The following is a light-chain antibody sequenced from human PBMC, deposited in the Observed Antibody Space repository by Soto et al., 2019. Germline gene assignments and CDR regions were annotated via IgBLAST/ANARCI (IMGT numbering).Light chain of an antibody. V-gene: IGKV1-5*03. CDR1: QHINVW. CDR2: QAS. Sequence: DIQMTQSPSTLSASIGDKVTITCRASQHINVWLASYQQKPGKAPKFVIYQASTLQSGAPSRFSGSGSGTEFTLTISSLQHDDFATYYCQQHEAYPRTFGQGTKVEI. J-gene: IGKJ1*01. CDR3: QQHEAYPRT.